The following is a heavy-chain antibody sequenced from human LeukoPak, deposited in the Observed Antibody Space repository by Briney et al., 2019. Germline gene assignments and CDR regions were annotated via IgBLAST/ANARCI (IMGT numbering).Heavy chain of an antibody. CDR1: GFTFSSYA. J-gene: IGHJ4*02. CDR2: ISSNGGST. V-gene: IGHV3-64*01. D-gene: IGHD1-26*01. CDR3: AKDWERYISQETNSD. Sequence: GGSLRLSCAASGFTFSSYAMHWVRQAPGKGLEYVSAISSNGGSTYYANSVKGRFTISRDNSKNTLYLQMNSLRAEDTAVYYCAKDWERYISQETNSDWGQGTLVTVSS.